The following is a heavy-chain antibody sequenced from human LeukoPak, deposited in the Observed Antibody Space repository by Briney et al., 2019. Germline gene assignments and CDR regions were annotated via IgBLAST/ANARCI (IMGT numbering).Heavy chain of an antibody. CDR3: ARGSPTYYYDSSGYLRRGYFDY. D-gene: IGHD3-22*01. J-gene: IGHJ4*02. CDR1: GYTFTGYY. Sequence: ASVKVSCKASGYTFTGYYMHWVRQAPGQGLEWMGWINPNSGGTNYAQKFRGRVTMTRDTSISTAYMELGRMRSDDTAVYYCARGSPTYYYDSSGYLRRGYFDYWGQGTLVTVSS. V-gene: IGHV1-2*02. CDR2: INPNSGGT.